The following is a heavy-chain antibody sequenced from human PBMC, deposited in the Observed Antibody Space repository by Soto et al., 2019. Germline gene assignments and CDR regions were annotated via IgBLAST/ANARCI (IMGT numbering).Heavy chain of an antibody. CDR2: IYYSGST. V-gene: IGHV4-59*01. CDR1: GGSISSYY. CDR3: ARDGGYYGSGITT. Sequence: KPSETLSLTCTVSGGSISSYYWSWIRQPPGKGLEWIGYIYYSGSTNYNPSLKSRVTISVDTSKNQFSLKLSSVTAADTAVYYCARDGGYYGSGITTWGQGTLVTVSS. J-gene: IGHJ5*02. D-gene: IGHD3-10*01.